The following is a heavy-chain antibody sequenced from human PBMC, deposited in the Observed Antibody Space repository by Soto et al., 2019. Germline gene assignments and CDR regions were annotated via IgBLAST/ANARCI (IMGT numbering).Heavy chain of an antibody. CDR1: GFTVSSYV. Sequence: PGESLRLSCAASGFTVSSYVMHWVCQAPGKGLEWVAVIWYDGSNKYYADSVKGRFTISRDNSKNTLYLQMNSLRAEDTAVYYCARDPSNYLDYYYGMDVWGQGTTVTVSS. V-gene: IGHV3-33*01. D-gene: IGHD4-4*01. CDR2: IWYDGSNK. J-gene: IGHJ6*02. CDR3: ARDPSNYLDYYYGMDV.